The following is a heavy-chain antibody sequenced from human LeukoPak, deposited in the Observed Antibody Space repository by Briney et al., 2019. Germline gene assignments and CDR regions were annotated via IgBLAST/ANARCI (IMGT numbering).Heavy chain of an antibody. J-gene: IGHJ4*02. CDR3: ARGPPDTGDFDY. CDR2: MSPKSGDT. CDR1: GYTFTSYD. D-gene: IGHD7-27*01. V-gene: IGHV1-8*01. Sequence: GASVKVSCKASGYTFTSYDFNWVRQATGQGLEWMGWMSPKSGDTGYAQKLQGRVTMTRDASTSTAYMELSSLRSEDTAVYYCARGPPDTGDFDYWGQGTPVTVSS.